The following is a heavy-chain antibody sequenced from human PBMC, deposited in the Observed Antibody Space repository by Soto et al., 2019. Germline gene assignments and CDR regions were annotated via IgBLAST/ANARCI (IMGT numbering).Heavy chain of an antibody. D-gene: IGHD3-10*01. J-gene: IGHJ4*02. V-gene: IGHV4-4*07. CDR1: GGSIDSYY. CDR3: ARDRGDYGSADY. Sequence: QVQLQESGPGLVKPSETLSLTCTVSGGSIDSYYWSWIRQSAGKGLEWIGRIYSSGSTNYNPSLNRRVTMSVDTSKNHFSLRLSSVTAAGTAVYYCARDRGDYGSADYWGQGTLVTVSS. CDR2: IYSSGST.